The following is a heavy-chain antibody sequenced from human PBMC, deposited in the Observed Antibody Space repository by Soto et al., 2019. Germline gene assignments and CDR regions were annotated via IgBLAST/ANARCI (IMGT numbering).Heavy chain of an antibody. Sequence: SETLSLTCTVSAGSNSSDYWSWIRQPPGKGLEWIAYFSYSGSTNYNPSLKSRAYISVETSKNQSSLHLTSVTPADTAVYYRARGYKYAGVFDYWGQGSLVNFSA. CDR3: ARGYKYAGVFDY. D-gene: IGHD3-10*01. CDR2: FSYSGST. J-gene: IGHJ4*02. V-gene: IGHV4-59*01. CDR1: AGSNSSDY.